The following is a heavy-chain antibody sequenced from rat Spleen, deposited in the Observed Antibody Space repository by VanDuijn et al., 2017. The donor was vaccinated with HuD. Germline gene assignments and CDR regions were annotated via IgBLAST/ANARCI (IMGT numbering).Heavy chain of an antibody. CDR2: MWSGGST. Sequence: QVQLMESGPGLVQPSETLSLTCTVSGFSLTSYNVHWVRQPPGKGLEWMGVMWSGGSTDYNSALKSRLSISRDTSKNQVFLKMNSLQSEDTTTYYCAREYYSSYIFDYWGQGVMVTVSS. D-gene: IGHD1-2*01. CDR1: GFSLTSYN. V-gene: IGHV2-45*01. J-gene: IGHJ2*01. CDR3: AREYYSSYIFDY.